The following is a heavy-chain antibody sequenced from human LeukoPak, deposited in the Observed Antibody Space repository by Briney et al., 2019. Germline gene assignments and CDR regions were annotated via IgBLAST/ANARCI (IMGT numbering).Heavy chain of an antibody. V-gene: IGHV1-69*13. CDR3: ARERDSSGYSDY. CDR1: GGTFSSYA. D-gene: IGHD3-22*01. J-gene: IGHJ4*02. Sequence: ASVKVSCKASGGTFSSYAISWERQAPGQGLEWMGGIIPIFGTANYAQKFQGRVTITADESTSTAYMELSSLRSEDTAVYYCARERDSSGYSDYWGQGTLVTVSS. CDR2: IIPIFGTA.